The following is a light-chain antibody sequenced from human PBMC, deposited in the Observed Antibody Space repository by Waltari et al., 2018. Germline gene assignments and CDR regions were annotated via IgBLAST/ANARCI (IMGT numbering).Light chain of an antibody. CDR1: QSVTSIS. CDR2: GTS. J-gene: IGKJ4*01. CDR3: QQYDGEVVT. V-gene: IGKV3-20*01. Sequence: EIVLTPSPGTLSLSPGERATLSCRASQSVTSISLTWYQQKVGQAPRLLIYGTSSRATGIPDRFSGSGSGTDFTLTLSRLEPEDFAVYYCQQYDGEVVTFGGGTKVEI.